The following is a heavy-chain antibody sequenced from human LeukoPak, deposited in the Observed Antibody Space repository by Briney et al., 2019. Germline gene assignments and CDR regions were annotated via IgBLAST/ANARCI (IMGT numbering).Heavy chain of an antibody. CDR1: GYTFTSYD. Sequence: ASVKVSCKASGYTFTSYDINWVRQATGQGLEWMGWMNPNSGNTGYAQKFQGRVTITADKSTSTAYMELSSLRSEDTAVYYCARALYYDILTGHNEDYWGQGTLVTVSS. J-gene: IGHJ4*02. CDR3: ARALYYDILTGHNEDY. D-gene: IGHD3-9*01. V-gene: IGHV1-8*01. CDR2: MNPNSGNT.